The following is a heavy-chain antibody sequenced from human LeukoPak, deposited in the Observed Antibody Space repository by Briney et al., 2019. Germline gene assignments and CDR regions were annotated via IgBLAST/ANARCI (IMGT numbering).Heavy chain of an antibody. CDR1: GYTFTSYD. CDR3: ARGARPYDSSGYYYARLLRSATHLDY. CDR2: MNPNSGNT. V-gene: IGHV1-8*01. J-gene: IGHJ4*02. Sequence: ASVKVSCKASGYTFTSYDINWVRQATGQGLEWMGWMNPNSGNTGYAQKFQGRVTMTRDTSISTAYMELSSLRSEDTAVYYCARGARPYDSSGYYYARLLRSATHLDYWGQGTLVTVSS. D-gene: IGHD3-22*01.